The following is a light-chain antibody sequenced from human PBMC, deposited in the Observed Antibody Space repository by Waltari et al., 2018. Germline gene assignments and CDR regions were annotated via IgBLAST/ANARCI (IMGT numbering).Light chain of an antibody. CDR3: ATWDDRLSAWL. CDR2: KND. V-gene: IGLV1-47*01. CDR1: SSTSGSQF. J-gene: IGLJ3*02. Sequence: QSVLTQPPSASGTPGQRVTISCSGSSSTSGSQFVHCFQPPPGAAPKLLIYKNDQRPSGVPDRFSGSKSGTSASLVISGLRSEDEADYFCATWDDRLSAWLFGGGTKLTAL.